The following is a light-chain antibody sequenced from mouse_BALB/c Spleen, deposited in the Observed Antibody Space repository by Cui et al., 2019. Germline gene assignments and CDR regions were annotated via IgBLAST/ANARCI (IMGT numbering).Light chain of an antibody. CDR1: SSVSY. CDR3: QQWSSNPFT. J-gene: IGKJ4*01. CDR2: LTS. Sequence: QIVLTQSPALMSASPGEKDTMTCSASSSVSYMYWYQQKPRSSPKPWIYLTSNLASGVPARFSGSGSGTSYYLTISSMEAEDAATYYCQQWSSNPFTFGSGTKLEIK. V-gene: IGKV4-68*01.